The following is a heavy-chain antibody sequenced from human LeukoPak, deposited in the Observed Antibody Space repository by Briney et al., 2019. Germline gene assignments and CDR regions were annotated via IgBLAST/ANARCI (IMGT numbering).Heavy chain of an antibody. CDR2: IYDSGSS. CDR1: GGSISSGDYY. J-gene: IGHJ3*02. D-gene: IGHD3-3*01. CDR3: ARFGRGDAFDI. Sequence: PSQTLSLTCTVSGGSISSGDYYWSWIRQPPGKGLEWIGYIYDSGSSYYNPSLKSRVSMSVDTSTNQFSLKLSSVTAADTAVYYCARFGRGDAFDIWGQGTMVTVSS. V-gene: IGHV4-30-4*01.